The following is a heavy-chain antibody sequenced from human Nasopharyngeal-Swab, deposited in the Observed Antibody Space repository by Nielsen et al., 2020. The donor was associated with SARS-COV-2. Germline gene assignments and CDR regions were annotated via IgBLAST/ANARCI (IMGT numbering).Heavy chain of an antibody. Sequence: ASVKVSCKVSGYTLTEVSMHWVRQAPGKGLEWMGGFDPEDGETIYAQKFQGRVTMTEDTSTDTAYMELSSLRSEDTAVYYCATTTPHCSSTSCVLSWFDPWGQGTLVTVSS. J-gene: IGHJ5*02. D-gene: IGHD2-2*01. CDR3: ATTTPHCSSTSCVLSWFDP. CDR2: FDPEDGET. V-gene: IGHV1-24*01. CDR1: GYTLTEVS.